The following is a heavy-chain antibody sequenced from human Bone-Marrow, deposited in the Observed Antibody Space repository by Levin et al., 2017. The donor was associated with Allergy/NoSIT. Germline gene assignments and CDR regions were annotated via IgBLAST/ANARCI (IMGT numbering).Heavy chain of an antibody. J-gene: IGHJ5*02. D-gene: IGHD3-22*01. V-gene: IGHV4-39*01. CDR2: IYSSGST. CDR1: GASIRSSSYY. CDR3: ARQQPIVVGDVLGGWFDP. Sequence: SETLSLTCTVSGASIRSSSYYWAWLRQSPGKGLDWIASIYSSGSTYYNPSLKSRIAISIDMSKNLLSLKVTSVIAADTAVYYCARQQPIVVGDVLGGWFDPWGQGTLVTVSS.